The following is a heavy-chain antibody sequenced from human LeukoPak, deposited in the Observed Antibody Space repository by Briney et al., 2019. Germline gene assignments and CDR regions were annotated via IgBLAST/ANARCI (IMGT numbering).Heavy chain of an antibody. V-gene: IGHV3-23*01. Sequence: PGGTLSLSCAASGFTFSNYTMNWGRQAPATGKEWVWAGSGCGGSTYYSDSVNDRLTISTVNSRTILHLQMYSLRAEDTATDYCAKDVRNCKRNTCDLSGMDVWGQGTTVTVSS. J-gene: IGHJ6*02. CDR1: GFTFSNYT. D-gene: IGHD2/OR15-2a*01. CDR2: GSGCGGST. CDR3: AKDVRNCKRNTCDLSGMDV.